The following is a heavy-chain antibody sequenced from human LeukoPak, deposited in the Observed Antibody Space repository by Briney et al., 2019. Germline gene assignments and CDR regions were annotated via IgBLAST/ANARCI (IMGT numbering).Heavy chain of an antibody. D-gene: IGHD6-19*01. CDR1: GYTFTSYG. V-gene: IGHV1-18*01. J-gene: IGHJ3*02. Sequence: GASVTVSCKASGYTFTSYGISWVRQAPGQGLEWMGWISAYNGNTNYAQKLQGRVTMTTDTSTSTAYMELRSLRSDDTAVYYCARDTVAGTLVHAFDIWGQGTMVTVSS. CDR2: ISAYNGNT. CDR3: ARDTVAGTLVHAFDI.